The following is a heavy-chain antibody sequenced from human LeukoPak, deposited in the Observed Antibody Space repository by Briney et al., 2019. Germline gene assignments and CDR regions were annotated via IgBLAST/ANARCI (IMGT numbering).Heavy chain of an antibody. V-gene: IGHV1-69*13. CDR3: ASHPFIVGATGAFDI. J-gene: IGHJ3*02. D-gene: IGHD1-26*01. CDR2: IIPIFGTA. CDR1: GGTFSSYA. Sequence: SVKVSCKASGGTFSSYAISWVRQAPGQGLEWMGGIIPIFGTANYAQKFQGRATITADESTSTAYMELSSLRSEDTAVYYCASHPFIVGATGAFDIWGQGTMVTVSS.